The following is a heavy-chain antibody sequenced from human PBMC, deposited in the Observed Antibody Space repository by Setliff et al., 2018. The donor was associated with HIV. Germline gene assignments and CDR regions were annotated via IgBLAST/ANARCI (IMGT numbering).Heavy chain of an antibody. V-gene: IGHV3-20*04. CDR3: AAQGVL. CDR1: GLRFNKAW. CDR2: ISWDGGST. Sequence: GGSLRLSCAASGLRFNKAWMNWVRQAPGKGLEWVSLISWDGGSTYYTDSVKGRFTISRDNAKNSVLLQMNSLRVEDTAVYFCAAQGVLWGQGTQVTVSS. J-gene: IGHJ4*02.